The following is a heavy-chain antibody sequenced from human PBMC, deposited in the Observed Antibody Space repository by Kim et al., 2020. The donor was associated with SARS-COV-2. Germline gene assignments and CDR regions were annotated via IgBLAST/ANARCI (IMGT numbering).Heavy chain of an antibody. CDR3: ARDSCYCINSGCYRRFAY. V-gene: IGHV3-48*02. J-gene: IGHJ4*02. D-gene: IGHD2-8*01. Sequence: VKGQFTISRDNAKNSVYLQMSSLRDEDTAVYYCARDSCYCINSGCYRRFAYWGQGTLVTVSS.